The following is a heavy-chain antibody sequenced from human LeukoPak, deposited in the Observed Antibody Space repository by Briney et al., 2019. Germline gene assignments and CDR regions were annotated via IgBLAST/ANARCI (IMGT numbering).Heavy chain of an antibody. D-gene: IGHD5-18*01. J-gene: IGHJ5*02. Sequence: ASVTVSCKASGYTFTSYTIHWVRQAPGQRLEWMGWINTGNGNTEYSQKFQGRVTVTTDTSAGTAYMELSSLRSEHTAVYYCARCGYSDAWSCDHWGQGTLVTVSS. V-gene: IGHV1-3*04. CDR1: GYTFTSYT. CDR3: ARCGYSDAWSCDH. CDR2: INTGNGNT.